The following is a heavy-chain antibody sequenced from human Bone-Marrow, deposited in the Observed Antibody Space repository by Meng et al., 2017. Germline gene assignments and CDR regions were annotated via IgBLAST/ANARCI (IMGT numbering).Heavy chain of an antibody. CDR2: IYHTGRT. CDR1: GDSIISNYW. CDR3: ARHEFGLPTAAFDH. J-gene: IGHJ4*02. Sequence: QVQLQESGPGLVKPSGTLSLTSAVSGDSIISNYWWNWVRQTPGKGLEWIGEIYHTGRTDYNPFLKSRVTISVDTSKNQFSLTLTSVTAADTAVYYCARHEFGLPTAAFDHWGQGTLVTVSS. D-gene: IGHD2-2*01. V-gene: IGHV4-4*02.